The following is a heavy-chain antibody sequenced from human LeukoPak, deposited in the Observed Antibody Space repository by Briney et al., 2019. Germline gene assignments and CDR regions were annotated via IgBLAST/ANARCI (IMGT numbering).Heavy chain of an antibody. V-gene: IGHV1-18*01. D-gene: IGHD5-18*01. J-gene: IGHJ5*02. CDR3: ARDLGYSYGFRWFDP. Sequence: ASVKVSCKASGGTFSSYAISWVRQAPGQGLEWMGWISAYNGNTNYAQKLQGRVTMTTDTSTSTAYMELRSLRSDDTAVYYCARDLGYSYGFRWFDPWGQGTLVTVSS. CDR1: GGTFSSYA. CDR2: ISAYNGNT.